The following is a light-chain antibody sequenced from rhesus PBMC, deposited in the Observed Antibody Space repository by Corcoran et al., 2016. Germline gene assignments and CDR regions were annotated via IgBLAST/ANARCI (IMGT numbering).Light chain of an antibody. Sequence: DIQMTQSPSSLSASVGDTVTITCRASQSISSWLAWYQQKLGKVPKRLIYAASSLESGVPSRFSGSGSWTEFTLTISSLQPEDFATYYCLQYNSNPYSFGQGTKVEIK. CDR1: QSISSW. V-gene: IGKV1-22*01. CDR2: AAS. CDR3: LQYNSNPYS. J-gene: IGKJ2*01.